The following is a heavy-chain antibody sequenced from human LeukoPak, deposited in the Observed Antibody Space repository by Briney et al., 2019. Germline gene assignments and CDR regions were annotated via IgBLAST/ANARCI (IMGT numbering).Heavy chain of an antibody. D-gene: IGHD6-19*01. J-gene: IGHJ6*02. CDR2: ISAYNGNT. CDR3: ARESSGWPSGMDV. V-gene: IGHV1-18*01. Sequence: AASVKVSCKASGYTFTSYGISWVRQAPGQGLEWMGWISAYNGNTDYAQKLQGRVTMTTDTSTSTAYMELRSLRSDDTAVYYCARESSGWPSGMDVWGQGTTVTVSS. CDR1: GYTFTSYG.